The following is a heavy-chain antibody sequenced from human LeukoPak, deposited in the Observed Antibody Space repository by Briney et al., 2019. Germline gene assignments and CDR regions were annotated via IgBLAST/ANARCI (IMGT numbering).Heavy chain of an antibody. D-gene: IGHD7-27*01. J-gene: IGHJ4*02. CDR1: GFTFSSYD. CDR2: ISNTGGRT. V-gene: IGHV3-23*01. CDR3: AKENWGRDY. Sequence: GGPLRLSCAASGFTFSSYDMSWVRQAPGKGLEWVSAISNTGGRTYYADSVQGRFTISRDNSKNMLYLQINSLTADDTAVYYCAKENWGRDYWGQGTLVTVSS.